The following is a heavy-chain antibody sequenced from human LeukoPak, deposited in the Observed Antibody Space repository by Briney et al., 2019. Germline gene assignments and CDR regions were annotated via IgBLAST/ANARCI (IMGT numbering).Heavy chain of an antibody. J-gene: IGHJ4*02. V-gene: IGHV3-48*02. CDR2: ISTSSNTI. CDR1: GFTFSDYG. D-gene: IGHD1-26*01. CDR3: ATDSGKYQGGEDFDY. Sequence: PGGSLRLSCAASGFTFSDYGMNWVRQAPGKGLEWVSYISTSSNTIYYGDSVKGRFTISRDNAKDSLYLQMNSLRDEDTAVYYCATDSGKYQGGEDFDYWGQGTLVTVSS.